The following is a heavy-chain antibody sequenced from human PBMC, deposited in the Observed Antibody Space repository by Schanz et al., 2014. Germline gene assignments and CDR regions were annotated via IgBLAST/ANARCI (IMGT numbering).Heavy chain of an antibody. Sequence: VQLLESGGGLVQPGRSLRLSCAASGFTLSSYGMHWVRQAPGKGLEWVAFINSDGTKRFYADSVKSRFTISRDNSRNTLYLQMNSLRAEDTAVYYCARDGYSVVVISTTESFDIWGQGTMVTVSP. CDR3: ARDGYSVVVISTTESFDI. CDR1: GFTLSSYG. V-gene: IGHV3-33*08. CDR2: INSDGTKR. J-gene: IGHJ3*02. D-gene: IGHD2-21*01.